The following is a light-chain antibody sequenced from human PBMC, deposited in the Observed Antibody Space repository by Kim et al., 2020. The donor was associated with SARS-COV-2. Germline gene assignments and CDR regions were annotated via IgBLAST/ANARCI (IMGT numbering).Light chain of an antibody. V-gene: IGLV2-14*03. CDR1: STDIGGYDY. J-gene: IGLJ3*02. CDR3: SSYTSSSTLV. Sequence: QSALTQPASVSGSPGQSITISCTGTSTDIGGYDYVSWYQHHPGKAPKLILYDVTERPSGVSNRFSGSKSGNTASLTISGLQAEDEGDYYCSSYTSSSTLVFGGGTKLAVL. CDR2: DVT.